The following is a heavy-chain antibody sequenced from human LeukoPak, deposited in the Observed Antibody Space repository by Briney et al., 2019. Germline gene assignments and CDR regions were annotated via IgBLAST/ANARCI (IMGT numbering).Heavy chain of an antibody. CDR1: GYSFTSYW. Sequence: GESLRIFCKGSGYSFTSYWISWVRQMPGTGLEWMGRIDPSDSYTNYSPSFQGHVTISADKSISTAYLQWSSLKASDTAMYYCARSTGYYFDYWGQGTLVTVSS. CDR3: ARSTGYYFDY. J-gene: IGHJ4*02. CDR2: IDPSDSYT. V-gene: IGHV5-10-1*01.